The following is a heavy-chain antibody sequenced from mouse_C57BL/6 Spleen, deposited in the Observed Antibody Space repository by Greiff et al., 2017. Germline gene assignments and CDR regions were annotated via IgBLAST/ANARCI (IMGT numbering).Heavy chain of an antibody. CDR1: GFTFSSYA. V-gene: IGHV5-9-1*02. CDR2: ISGGGDYI. Sequence: EVKLMESGEGLVKPGGSLKLSCAASGFTFSSYAMSWVRQTPEKRLEWVAYISGGGDYIYYADTVKGRFTISRDNARNTLYLQMSSLKSEDTAMYYCTRAYYYGSRIPFAYWGQGTLVTVSA. D-gene: IGHD1-1*01. J-gene: IGHJ3*01. CDR3: TRAYYYGSRIPFAY.